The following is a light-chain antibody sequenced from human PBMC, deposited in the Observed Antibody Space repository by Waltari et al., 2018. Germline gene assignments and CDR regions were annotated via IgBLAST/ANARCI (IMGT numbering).Light chain of an antibody. CDR3: QQYNSYSPS. V-gene: IGKV1-5*03. CDR1: QSIRSW. J-gene: IGKJ1*01. CDR2: TAS. Sequence: DIQMTQSPSTMSASVGDRVTITCRASQSIRSWLAWYQQKPGKAPKLLIYTASSLESGVPSRFSGSGSGTEFTLTISSLQPDDFATYYCQQYNSYSPSFGQGTKVEIK.